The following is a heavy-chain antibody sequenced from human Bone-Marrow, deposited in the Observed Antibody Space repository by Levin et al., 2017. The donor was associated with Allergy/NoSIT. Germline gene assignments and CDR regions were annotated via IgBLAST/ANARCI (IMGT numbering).Heavy chain of an antibody. J-gene: IGHJ4*02. Sequence: SQTLSLPCAVSGGPISGGGYSWSWIRQPPGKGLEWIGYMYHSGTTHYNPSLKSRATISVDKTTNQFPLNVTSATAADTAIYYCARVSGATVFDYWGQGILVTVSS. CDR2: MYHSGTT. V-gene: IGHV4-30-2*01. D-gene: IGHD3-10*01. CDR3: ARVSGATVFDY. CDR1: GGPISGGGYS.